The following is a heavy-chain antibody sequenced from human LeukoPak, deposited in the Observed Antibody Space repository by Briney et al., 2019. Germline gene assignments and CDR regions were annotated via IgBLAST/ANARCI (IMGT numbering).Heavy chain of an antibody. CDR3: ARASYSSSRRNWFDP. J-gene: IGHJ5*02. D-gene: IGHD6-13*01. Sequence: PSETLSLTXAVYGGSFSGYYWSWIRQPPGKGLEWIGEINHSGSTNYNPSLKSRVTISVDTSKNQFSLKLSSVTAADTAVYYCARASYSSSRRNWFDPWGQGTLVTVSS. CDR1: GGSFSGYY. V-gene: IGHV4-34*01. CDR2: INHSGST.